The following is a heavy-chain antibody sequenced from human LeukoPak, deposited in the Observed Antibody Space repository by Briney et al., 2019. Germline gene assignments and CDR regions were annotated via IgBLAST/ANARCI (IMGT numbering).Heavy chain of an antibody. Sequence: SETLSLTCTVSSGSISSYYWSWIRQPPGKGLEWIGYMYYSGNTHYNPSLKSRVTMSVDTSKKQFSLRLTSVTAADTAAYYCARSRDVYNGHALDIWGQGTMVTVSS. V-gene: IGHV4-59*01. D-gene: IGHD5-24*01. CDR1: SGSISSYY. J-gene: IGHJ3*02. CDR2: MYYSGNT. CDR3: ARSRDVYNGHALDI.